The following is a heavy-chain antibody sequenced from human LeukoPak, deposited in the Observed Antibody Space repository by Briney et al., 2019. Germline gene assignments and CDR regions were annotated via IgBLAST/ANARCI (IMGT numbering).Heavy chain of an antibody. Sequence: PGGSLRLSCVASGFTFSSFAMSWVRQAPGKGLEWVSVISGSGGSTDYADSVKGRFTISRDNSKTTLYLQMNSLRAGDTAVYYCAGHYSGSYSTFDYWGQGTLVTVSS. J-gene: IGHJ4*02. D-gene: IGHD1-26*01. CDR3: AGHYSGSYSTFDY. V-gene: IGHV3-23*01. CDR2: ISGSGGST. CDR1: GFTFSSFA.